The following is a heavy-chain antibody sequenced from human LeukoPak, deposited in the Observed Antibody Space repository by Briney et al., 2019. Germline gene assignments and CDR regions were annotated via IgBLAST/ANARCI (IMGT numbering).Heavy chain of an antibody. J-gene: IGHJ5*02. CDR3: ARGLGWFGEVVNWVDP. V-gene: IGHV1-8*01. CDR2: MNPNSGNT. Sequence: ASVKVSCKASGYTFTSYDINWVRQATGQGLEWMGWMNPNSGNTGYAQKFQGRVTMTRNASISTAYMELSSLRSEDTAVYYCARGLGWFGEVVNWVDPWGQGTLVTVSS. CDR1: GYTFTSYD. D-gene: IGHD3-10*01.